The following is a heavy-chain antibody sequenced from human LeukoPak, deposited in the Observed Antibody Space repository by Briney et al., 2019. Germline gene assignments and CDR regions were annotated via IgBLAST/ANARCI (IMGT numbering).Heavy chain of an antibody. V-gene: IGHV1-46*01. CDR2: INPSGGST. Sequence: ASVKVSCKASGYTFTSYYMHWVRQAPGQGLEWMGIINPSGGSTSYAQKFQGRVTMTRDTSTSTVYMELSSLRSEDTAVYYCARTYDFGRGPPGDAFDNWGQGTPVIVSS. CDR3: ARTYDFGRGPPGDAFDN. J-gene: IGHJ3*02. D-gene: IGHD3-3*01. CDR1: GYTFTSYY.